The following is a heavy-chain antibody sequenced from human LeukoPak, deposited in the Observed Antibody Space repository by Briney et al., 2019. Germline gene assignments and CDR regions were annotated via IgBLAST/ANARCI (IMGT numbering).Heavy chain of an antibody. V-gene: IGHV3-30-3*01. CDR1: GFTFSSYA. J-gene: IGHJ4*02. CDR3: AREAYVDYYFDY. D-gene: IGHD3-9*01. CDR2: ISYDGSNK. Sequence: GGSLRLSCAASGFTFSSYAMHWVRQAPGKGLEWVAVISYDGSNKYYADSVKGRFTISRDNSKNTLYLQMNSLRAEDTAVYYWAREAYVDYYFDYWGQGTLVTVSS.